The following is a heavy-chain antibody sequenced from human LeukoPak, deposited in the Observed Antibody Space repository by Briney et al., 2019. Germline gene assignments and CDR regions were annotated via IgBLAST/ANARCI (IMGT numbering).Heavy chain of an antibody. CDR2: IYYSGST. J-gene: IGHJ4*02. V-gene: IGHV4-59*01. CDR3: ARAGQFIAARPITFDY. D-gene: IGHD6-6*01. Sequence: SETLSLTCTVSGGSISNYYWSWIRQPPGKGLEWIGYIYYSGSTDHNPSLKSRVTISVDTSKNQFSLKLSSVTAADTAVYYCARAGQFIAARPITFDYWGQGTLVTVSS. CDR1: GGSISNYY.